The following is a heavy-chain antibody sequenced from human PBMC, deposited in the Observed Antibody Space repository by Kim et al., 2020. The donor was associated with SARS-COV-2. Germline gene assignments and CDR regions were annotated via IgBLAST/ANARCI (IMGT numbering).Heavy chain of an antibody. D-gene: IGHD2-21*01. CDR3: ARDRPGLFVSPLLDY. J-gene: IGHJ4*02. Sequence: GGSLRLSCAASGFTFSSYEMNWVRQAPGKGLEWVSYISSSGSTIYYADSVKGRFTISRDNAKNSLYLQMNSLRAEDTAVYCCARDRPGLFVSPLLDYWGQGTLVTVSS. CDR1: GFTFSSYE. V-gene: IGHV3-48*03. CDR2: ISSSGSTI.